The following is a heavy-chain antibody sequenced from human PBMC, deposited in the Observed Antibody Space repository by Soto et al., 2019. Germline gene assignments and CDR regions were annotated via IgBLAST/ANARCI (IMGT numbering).Heavy chain of an antibody. CDR2: IIPILGIA. V-gene: IGHV1-69*08. CDR1: GGTFSSYT. D-gene: IGHD2-15*01. CDR3: ARDPLDYCSGGSCYGY. Sequence: QVQLVQSGAEVKKPGSSVKVSCKASGGTFSSYTISWVRQAPGQGLEWMGRIIPILGIANYAQKFQGRVTITADKATGTAYMELSSLRSEDTAVYYCARDPLDYCSGGSCYGYWGQGTLVTVSS. J-gene: IGHJ4*02.